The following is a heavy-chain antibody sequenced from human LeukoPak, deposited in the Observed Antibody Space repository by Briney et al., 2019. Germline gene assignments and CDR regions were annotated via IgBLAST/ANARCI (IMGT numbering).Heavy chain of an antibody. CDR1: GFTVSSNY. Sequence: GGSLRLSCAASGFTVSSNYMSWVRQAPGKGLEWVSYISSSSSTIYYADSVKGRFTISRDNPKNTVYLQMKSLRAEDTAVYYCARGYVVDYWGQGTLVTVSS. CDR2: ISSSSSTI. V-gene: IGHV3-48*01. J-gene: IGHJ4*02. CDR3: ARGYVVDY. D-gene: IGHD5-12*01.